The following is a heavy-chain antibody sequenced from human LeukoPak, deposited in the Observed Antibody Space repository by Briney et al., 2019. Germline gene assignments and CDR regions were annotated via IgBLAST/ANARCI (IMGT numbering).Heavy chain of an antibody. D-gene: IGHD3-10*01. V-gene: IGHV3-30*02. J-gene: IGHJ6*03. Sequence: PGGSLRLSCAASGFAFSRHGIHWVRQAPGKGLEWVASIPYDGSNKFYTDSVKGRFTISRDNSKNTLYLQMNSLRAEDTAVYYCAKGVGGSANYYYMDVWGKGTTVTVSS. CDR1: GFAFSRHG. CDR3: AKGVGGSANYYYMDV. CDR2: IPYDGSNK.